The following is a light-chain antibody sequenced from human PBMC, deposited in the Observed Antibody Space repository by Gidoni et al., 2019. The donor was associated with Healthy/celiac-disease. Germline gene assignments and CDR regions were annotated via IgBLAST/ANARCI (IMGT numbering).Light chain of an antibody. CDR2: GAS. J-gene: IGKJ4*01. V-gene: IGKV3-20*01. CDR1: QSVSSSY. CDR3: QQYGSSPLT. Sequence: EIVFKQSPGNLSLSPGERATLSCRASQSVSSSYLAWYQQKPGQGPRLLIYGASSRATGIPERFSGSGSGTDFTLTISRLEPEYFAVYYCQQYGSSPLTFGGGTKVEIK.